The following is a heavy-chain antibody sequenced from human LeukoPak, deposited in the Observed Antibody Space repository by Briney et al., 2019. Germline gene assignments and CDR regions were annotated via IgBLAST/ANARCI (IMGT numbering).Heavy chain of an antibody. D-gene: IGHD6-13*01. J-gene: IGHJ4*02. Sequence: GSLRLSCAASGFTFSSYEMNWVRQAPGKGLEWVSYISSSGSTIYYADSVKGRFTISRDNAKNSLYLQMNSLRAEDTAVYYCARHPQAAAAFNPFDYWGQGTLVTVSS. V-gene: IGHV3-48*03. CDR2: ISSSGSTI. CDR1: GFTFSSYE. CDR3: ARHPQAAAAFNPFDY.